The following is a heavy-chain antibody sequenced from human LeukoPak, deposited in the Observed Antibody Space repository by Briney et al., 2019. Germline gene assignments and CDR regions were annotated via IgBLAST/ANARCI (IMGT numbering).Heavy chain of an antibody. CDR2: ISSSSNTI. J-gene: IGHJ3*02. CDR3: ARIGSWLAFDI. CDR1: GFTFSSYS. V-gene: IGHV3-48*01. Sequence: PGGSLRLSCAASGFTFSSYSMNWVRQAPGEGLEWISYISSSSNTIYYADSVKGRFTISRDNAKNSLYLQLNNLRAEDTAVYYCARIGSWLAFDIWGQGTMVTVSS. D-gene: IGHD2-15*01.